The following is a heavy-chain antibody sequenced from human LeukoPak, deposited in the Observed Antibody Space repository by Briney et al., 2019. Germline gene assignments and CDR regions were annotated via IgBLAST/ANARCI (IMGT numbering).Heavy chain of an antibody. Sequence: KPGGSLRLSCAASGFTFSSYSMNWVRQAPGKGLEWVSSISSSSSYIYYADSVKGRFTISRDNAKNSLYLQMNSLRAEDTAVYYCARVAHYYDSHEAIDYWGQGTLVTVSS. D-gene: IGHD3-22*01. J-gene: IGHJ4*02. CDR2: ISSSSSYI. CDR3: ARVAHYYDSHEAIDY. V-gene: IGHV3-21*01. CDR1: GFTFSSYS.